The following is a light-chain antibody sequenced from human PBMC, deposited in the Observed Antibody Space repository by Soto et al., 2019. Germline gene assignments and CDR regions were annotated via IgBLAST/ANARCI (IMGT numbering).Light chain of an antibody. CDR3: CSYAGTSTWV. V-gene: IGLV2-23*02. CDR2: DVS. Sequence: QSALTQPASVSGSPGQSITISCTGGSSDVGSYNFVSWYQQHPGKAPKLMIYDVSKRPSGVSDRFSGSKSGNTASLTISGLDAEDEADYYCCSYAGTSTWVFGGGTKLTVL. CDR1: SSDVGSYNF. J-gene: IGLJ3*02.